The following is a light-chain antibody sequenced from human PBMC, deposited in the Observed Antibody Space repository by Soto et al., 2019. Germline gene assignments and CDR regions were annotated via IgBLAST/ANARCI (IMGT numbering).Light chain of an antibody. V-gene: IGKV3-20*01. CDR1: ESVSSNY. CDR3: QQYGSSPHT. CDR2: GVS. J-gene: IGKJ2*01. Sequence: EIVLTQSPGTLSLSPGERATLSCRASESVSSNYLAWFQQKPGQTPRLLIFGVSSRATGFPDRFSGSGSGTDFTLTISRLEPDDFAVYYCQQYGSSPHTFGQGTKLEIK.